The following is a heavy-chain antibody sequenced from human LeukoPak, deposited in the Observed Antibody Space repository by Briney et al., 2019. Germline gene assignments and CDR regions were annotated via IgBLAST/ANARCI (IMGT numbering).Heavy chain of an antibody. Sequence: SVKVSCKASGGTFSSYAISWVRQAPGQGLEWMGGIIPIFGTANYAQKFQGRVTITADKSTSTAYMELSSLRSEDTAVYYCARVGRSTGDAFDIWGQGTMVTVSS. CDR2: IIPIFGTA. CDR1: GGTFSSYA. V-gene: IGHV1-69*06. D-gene: IGHD1-1*01. CDR3: ARVGRSTGDAFDI. J-gene: IGHJ3*02.